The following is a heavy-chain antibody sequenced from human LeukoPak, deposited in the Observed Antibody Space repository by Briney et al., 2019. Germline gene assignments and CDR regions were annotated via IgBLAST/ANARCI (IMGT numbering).Heavy chain of an antibody. J-gene: IGHJ4*02. CDR3: ARDCGGDCYSGFDY. CDR1: GGTFSSYA. CDR2: IIPIFGTA. D-gene: IGHD2-21*02. V-gene: IGHV1-69*05. Sequence: EASAKVSCKASGGTFSSYAISWVRQAPGQGLEWRGGIIPIFGTANYAQKLQGRVTMTTDTSTSTAYMEPRSLRSDDTAVYNCARDCGGDCYSGFDYWGQGTLVTVSS.